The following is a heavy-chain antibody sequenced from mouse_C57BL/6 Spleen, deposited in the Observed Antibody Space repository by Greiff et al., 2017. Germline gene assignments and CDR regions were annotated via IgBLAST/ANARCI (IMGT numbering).Heavy chain of an antibody. J-gene: IGHJ3*01. Sequence: QVQLQQSGAELVRPGTSVKLSCKASGYTFTSYWMHWVKQRPGQGLEWIGVIDPSDSYTNYNQKFKGKATLTVDTSSSTAYMQLSSLTSEDSAVYYCAREWETGTWGFAYWGQGTLVTVSA. V-gene: IGHV1-59*01. CDR1: GYTFTSYW. CDR2: IDPSDSYT. CDR3: AREWETGTWGFAY. D-gene: IGHD4-1*01.